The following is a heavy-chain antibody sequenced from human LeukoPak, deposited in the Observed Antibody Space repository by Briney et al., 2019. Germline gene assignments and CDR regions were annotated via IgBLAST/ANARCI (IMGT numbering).Heavy chain of an antibody. CDR2: ISADSATT. V-gene: IGHV3-23*01. CDR1: GFSFGSYS. J-gene: IGHJ4*02. D-gene: IGHD3-10*01. Sequence: GGSLRLSCAASGFSFGSYSMTWVRQAPGKGLEWVSVISADSATTFYADSVKGRFTISRDNAKNTVFLQMSSLRAEDTALYYCARKSASGNYPLDYWGQGTLVTVSS. CDR3: ARKSASGNYPLDY.